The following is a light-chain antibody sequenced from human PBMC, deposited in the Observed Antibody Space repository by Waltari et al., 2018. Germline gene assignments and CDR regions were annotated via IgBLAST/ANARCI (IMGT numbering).Light chain of an antibody. CDR3: QAWDSITSHVV. CDR2: QDT. CDR1: KLGDLY. V-gene: IGLV3-1*01. Sequence: SYELTQPPSVSVSPVQTASITCSGDKLGDLYACWYQQKPGQSPVLVIYQDTRRPSGIPGRFSGSNSGNTATLTISGTQAMDEADYYCQAWDSITSHVVFGGGTKLTVL. J-gene: IGLJ2*01.